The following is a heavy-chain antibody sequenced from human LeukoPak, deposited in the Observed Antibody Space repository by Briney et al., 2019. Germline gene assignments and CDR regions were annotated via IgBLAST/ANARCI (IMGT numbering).Heavy chain of an antibody. CDR1: GFTFSSYS. D-gene: IGHD5-18*01. V-gene: IGHV3-21*01. CDR3: ARDPGYSYGDFHY. Sequence: GGSLRLSCAASGFTFSSYSMNWVRQAPGKGLEWVSSISSSSGYIYYADSVKGRFTISRDNAKNSLYVQMNSLRAEDTAVYYCARDPGYSYGDFHYWGQGTLVTVSS. CDR2: ISSSSGYI. J-gene: IGHJ4*02.